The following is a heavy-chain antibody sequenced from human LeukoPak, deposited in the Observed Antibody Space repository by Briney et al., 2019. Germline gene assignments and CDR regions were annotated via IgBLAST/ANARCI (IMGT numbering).Heavy chain of an antibody. D-gene: IGHD1-26*01. J-gene: IGHJ5*02. CDR2: IDTDGRTT. Sequence: GGSLRLSCAASGYTFSSYWMHWVRQAPGKGLVWVSRIDTDGRTTNYADSVRGRFTIYRDNAKNTLYLQMNSLRAEDTVVYYCARAGIVGAQGWFDPWGQGTLVTVSS. CDR3: ARAGIVGAQGWFDP. V-gene: IGHV3-74*01. CDR1: GYTFSSYW.